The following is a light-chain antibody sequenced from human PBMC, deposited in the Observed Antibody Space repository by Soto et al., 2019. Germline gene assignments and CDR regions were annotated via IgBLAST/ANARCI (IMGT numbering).Light chain of an antibody. Sequence: DIQLTQSPSSLSASVGDRVTITCRASQPINNFLNWYQHKPGKAPKLLIYRVSSVQGGVPSRFSGSGSGRDFTLTIGSLQPEDLATYYCQQSYGTPSYGFGQRNKLQIK. CDR3: QQSYGTPSYG. V-gene: IGKV1-39*01. CDR2: RVS. J-gene: IGKJ2*03. CDR1: QPINNF.